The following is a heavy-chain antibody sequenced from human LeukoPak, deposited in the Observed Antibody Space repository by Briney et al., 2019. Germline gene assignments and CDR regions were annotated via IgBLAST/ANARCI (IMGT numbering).Heavy chain of an antibody. Sequence: SVKVSCKASGGTFSSYAISWVRQAPGQGLEWMGRIIPILGIANYTQKFQGRVTITADKSTSTAYMELSSLRSEDTAVYYCATRTASVVPTIMDVWGKGTTVTVSS. D-gene: IGHD2-2*01. V-gene: IGHV1-69*04. J-gene: IGHJ6*03. CDR2: IIPILGIA. CDR1: GGTFSSYA. CDR3: ATRTASVVPTIMDV.